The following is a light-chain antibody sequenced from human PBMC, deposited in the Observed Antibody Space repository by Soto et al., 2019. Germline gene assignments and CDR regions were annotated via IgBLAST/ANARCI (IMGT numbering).Light chain of an antibody. Sequence: DIPMTQSPSTLSASVGDRVTITCRASQSINSWLAWYQQRPGKAPNLLIYDASTLERGVPSRFSGSGSGTESTLTSSSLQPDDFATYYCQQYSGYSTFGQGTTVEIK. J-gene: IGKJ1*01. CDR3: QQYSGYST. CDR1: QSINSW. CDR2: DAS. V-gene: IGKV1-5*01.